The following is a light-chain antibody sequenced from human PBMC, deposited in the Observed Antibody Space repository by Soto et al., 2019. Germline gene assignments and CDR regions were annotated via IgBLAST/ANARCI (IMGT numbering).Light chain of an antibody. CDR1: QSVISN. Sequence: EIVMTKSPTTLSLSPGERATLSCWASQSVISNFAWYQQMPGQAPRLLIYDASTRATGLPARFSGSGSGTEFTLTISSLESQDFAVYYCQQYYKWPLTFGGGTKVDIK. CDR2: DAS. J-gene: IGKJ4*01. V-gene: IGKV3-15*01. CDR3: QQYYKWPLT.